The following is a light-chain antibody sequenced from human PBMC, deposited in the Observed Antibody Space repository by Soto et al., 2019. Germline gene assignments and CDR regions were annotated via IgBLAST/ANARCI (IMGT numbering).Light chain of an antibody. V-gene: IGKV1-5*01. CDR1: QSISSW. CDR2: DAS. CDR3: QHYNSYSEA. J-gene: IGKJ1*01. Sequence: DIQMTQKTSNLSASVGDRGPLTCRASQSISSWLAWYQQKPGKAPKLLIYDASSLESGVPSRFSGSGSGTEFTLTISSLQPDDFATYYCQHYNSYSEAFGQGTIV.